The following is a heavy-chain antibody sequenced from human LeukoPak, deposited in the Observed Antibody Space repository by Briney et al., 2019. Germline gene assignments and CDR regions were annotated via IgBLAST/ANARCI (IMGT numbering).Heavy chain of an antibody. Sequence: GGSLRLSCAASGFTFSSYSMTWVRQAPGKGLEWISYISTTGNTIYYADPVKGRFTISRDNAKNSLYLQMNSLRDEDTAVYYCARVIWQWLTHDSWGQGTLVTVSS. CDR2: ISTTGNTI. CDR1: GFTFSSYS. CDR3: ARVIWQWLTHDS. D-gene: IGHD6-19*01. J-gene: IGHJ4*02. V-gene: IGHV3-48*02.